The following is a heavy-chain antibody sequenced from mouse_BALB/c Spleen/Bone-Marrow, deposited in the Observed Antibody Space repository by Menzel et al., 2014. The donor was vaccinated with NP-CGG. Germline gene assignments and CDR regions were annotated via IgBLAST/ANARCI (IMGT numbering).Heavy chain of an antibody. V-gene: IGHV14-3*02. CDR1: GFNIKDTY. D-gene: IGHD1-1*01. J-gene: IGHJ3*01. CDR2: IDPANGNT. Sequence: EVKLQESGAELVKPGASVKLSCTASGFNIKDTYMHWVKQRPEQGLEWIGRIDPANGNTKYDPKFQGKATITADTSSNTAYLQLSSLTSEDTAVYYCASYYYGRSLFAYWGQGTLVTVSA. CDR3: ASYYYGRSLFAY.